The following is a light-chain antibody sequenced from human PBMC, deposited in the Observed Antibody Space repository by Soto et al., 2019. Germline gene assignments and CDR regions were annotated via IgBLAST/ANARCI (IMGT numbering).Light chain of an antibody. CDR1: SSNIGAGYD. J-gene: IGLJ1*01. CDR3: QSYDSSLSGFDV. Sequence: QSVLTQPPSVSGAPGQRVTISCTGSSSNIGAGYDVHWYQQLPGTAPKLLIYGNSNRPSGVPDRFSGSKSGTSASLAITGLQAEEEADYYCQSYDSSLSGFDVFGTGTKLTVL. V-gene: IGLV1-40*01. CDR2: GNS.